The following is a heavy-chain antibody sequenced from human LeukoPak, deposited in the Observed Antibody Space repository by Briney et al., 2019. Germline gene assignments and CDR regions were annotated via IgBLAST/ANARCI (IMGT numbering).Heavy chain of an antibody. CDR3: AGGSYDYGDFVAAFDI. CDR1: GYTFTSYD. J-gene: IGHJ3*02. CDR2: MNPNGGNI. D-gene: IGHD4-17*01. Sequence: ASVKVSCKASGYTFTSYDINWVRQATGQGLEWMGWMNPNGGNIGYAQKFQGRVTITRNTSISTAYMELSSLRSEDTAVYYCAGGSYDYGDFVAAFDIWGQGTMVTVSS. V-gene: IGHV1-8*03.